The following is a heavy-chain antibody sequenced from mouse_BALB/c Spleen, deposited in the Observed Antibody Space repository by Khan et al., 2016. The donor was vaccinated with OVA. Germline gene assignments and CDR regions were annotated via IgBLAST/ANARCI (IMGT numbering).Heavy chain of an antibody. Sequence: EVELVESGGGLVQPGGSLRLSCATSGFTFTDYYMSWVRQPPGKALEWLGFIRNKAKGYTTEYSASVKGRFTISRDNSQSIVYLQRNTRRAEDRATSFCTRETLVDIFGYFDVWGAGAPVTVSS. CDR2: IRNKAKGYTT. CDR3: TRETLVDIFGYFDV. CDR1: GFTFTDYY. J-gene: IGHJ1*01. V-gene: IGHV7-3*02. D-gene: IGHD1-1*01.